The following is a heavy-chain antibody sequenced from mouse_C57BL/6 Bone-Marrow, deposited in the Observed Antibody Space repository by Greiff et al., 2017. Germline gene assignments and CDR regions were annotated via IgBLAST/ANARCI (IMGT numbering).Heavy chain of an antibody. V-gene: IGHV1-69*01. Sequence: QVQLQQPGAELVMPGASVKLSCKASGYTFTSYWMHWVKQRPGQGLEWIGEIDPSDSYTNYNQKFKGKSTLTVDKSSSTAYMQLSSLTSEDSAVYYYASQARSTFYFDYWGQGTTLTVSS. CDR1: GYTFTSYW. J-gene: IGHJ2*01. CDR3: ASQARSTFYFDY. CDR2: IDPSDSYT. D-gene: IGHD2-1*01.